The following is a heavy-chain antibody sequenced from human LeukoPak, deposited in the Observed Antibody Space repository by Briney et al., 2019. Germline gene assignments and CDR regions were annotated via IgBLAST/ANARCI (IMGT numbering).Heavy chain of an antibody. CDR3: ARAALEYCGGDCLDY. J-gene: IGHJ4*02. CDR2: ISSDGDNT. Sequence: GGSLRLSCAASGFTFSSYSMHWVRQAPGKGLEYFSDISSDGDNTYYADSVKGRFTISRDNSKNTLYLQMGSLRAEDMAVYYCARAALEYCGGDCLDYWGQGTLVAVPS. V-gene: IGHV3-64*02. CDR1: GFTFSSYS. D-gene: IGHD2-21*01.